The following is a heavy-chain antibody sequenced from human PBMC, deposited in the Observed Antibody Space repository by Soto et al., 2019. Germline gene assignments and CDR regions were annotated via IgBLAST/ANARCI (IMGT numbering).Heavy chain of an antibody. CDR1: GFTFSDYY. J-gene: IGHJ4*02. CDR3: ASDPWNDASYSDY. V-gene: IGHV3-11*01. CDR2: SSSGGSNI. D-gene: IGHD1-1*01. Sequence: QVQLVESGGGLVKPGGSLRLSCVASGFTFSDYYMSWIRQAPGKGLEWVSYSSSGGSNIYYADSVKGRFTSSRDDATNSLYLQMNSLRIEDTAVYYCASDPWNDASYSDYWGQGTLVTVSS.